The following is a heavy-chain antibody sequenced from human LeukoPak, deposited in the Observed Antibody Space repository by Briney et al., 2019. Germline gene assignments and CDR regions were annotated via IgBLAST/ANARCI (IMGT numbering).Heavy chain of an antibody. Sequence: GGSLRLSCAASGFTFSNYGMHWVRQAPGKGLEWVAVMWYDGSNKYYTDSVKGRFTISRDNSKNTLYLQMSSLRAEDTAVYYCAREDTSLVIAYWGQGTLVTVSS. J-gene: IGHJ4*02. CDR1: GFTFSNYG. V-gene: IGHV3-33*01. CDR2: MWYDGSNK. CDR3: AREDTSLVIAY. D-gene: IGHD5-18*01.